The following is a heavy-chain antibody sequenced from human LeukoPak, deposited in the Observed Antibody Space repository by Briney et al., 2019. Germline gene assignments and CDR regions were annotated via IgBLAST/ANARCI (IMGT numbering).Heavy chain of an antibody. D-gene: IGHD4-23*01. Sequence: ASVKVSCKASGYTFTSYYMHWVRQAPGQGLEWMGIINPSGGSTNYAQKLQGRVTMTTDTSTSTAYMELSSLRSEDTAVYYCARDNSVEDTAWWFDPWGQGTLVTVSS. CDR1: GYTFTSYY. CDR2: INPSGGST. V-gene: IGHV1-46*01. J-gene: IGHJ5*02. CDR3: ARDNSVEDTAWWFDP.